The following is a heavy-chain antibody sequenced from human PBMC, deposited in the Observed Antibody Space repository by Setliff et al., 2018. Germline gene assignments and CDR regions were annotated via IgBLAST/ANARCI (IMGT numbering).Heavy chain of an antibody. CDR1: GFSFSDYY. V-gene: IGHV3-11*04. Sequence: PWGSLRLSCAASGFSFSDYYMSWVRQAPGKGLEWISKISGNGITIYYADSVRGRFTISRDNAKNSLYLQMNSLRAEDTALYYCARDGVFYAMDVWGHGTTVTVS. CDR3: ARDGVFYAMDV. CDR2: ISGNGITI. D-gene: IGHD3-10*01. J-gene: IGHJ6*02.